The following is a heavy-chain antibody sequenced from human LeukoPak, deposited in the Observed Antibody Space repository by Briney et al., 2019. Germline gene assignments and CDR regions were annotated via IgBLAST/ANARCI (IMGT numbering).Heavy chain of an antibody. CDR3: ARQFATDFEYWYFDL. D-gene: IGHD2-21*02. Sequence: SETLSLTCTVSGGSISSSSHYWDWIRQPPGKGLEWIGSVYYSGSTYYNPSLKSRVTISVDTSKNQFSLKLSSVTAADTAVYYCARQFATDFEYWYFDLWGRGTLVTVSS. J-gene: IGHJ2*01. CDR1: GGSISSSSHY. CDR2: VYYSGST. V-gene: IGHV4-39*01.